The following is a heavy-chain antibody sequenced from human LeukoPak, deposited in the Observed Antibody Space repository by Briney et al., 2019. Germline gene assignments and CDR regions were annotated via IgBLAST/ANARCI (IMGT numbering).Heavy chain of an antibody. Sequence: GGSLRLSYAASGFTFSSFAMNRVRHAPGKGLEWVLACSTSGDTYYADSVRGRFTIYRDNAKNTVYLQMSSLGAEDTAVYYCAKKTPGTHPFDYWGQGTLVTVSS. D-gene: IGHD6-13*01. CDR1: GFTFSSFA. CDR2: CSTSGDT. J-gene: IGHJ4*02. V-gene: IGHV3-23*01. CDR3: AKKTPGTHPFDY.